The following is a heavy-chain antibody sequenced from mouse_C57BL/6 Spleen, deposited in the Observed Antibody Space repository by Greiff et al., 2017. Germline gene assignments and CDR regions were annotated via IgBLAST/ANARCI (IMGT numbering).Heavy chain of an antibody. CDR2: IYPRSGNT. V-gene: IGHV1-81*01. CDR3: ARIGYGSSYERGFDY. Sequence: VQLQQSGAELARPGASVKLSCKASGYTFTSYGISWVKQRTGQGLEWIGEIYPRSGNTYYNEKFKGKAKLTSDKSSRTAYMELRSLTSEDSAVYFFARIGYGSSYERGFDYWGQGTTLTVSS. J-gene: IGHJ2*01. D-gene: IGHD1-1*01. CDR1: GYTFTSYG.